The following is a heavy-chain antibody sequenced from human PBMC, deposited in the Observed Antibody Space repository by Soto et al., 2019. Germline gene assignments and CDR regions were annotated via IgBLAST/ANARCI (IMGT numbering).Heavy chain of an antibody. D-gene: IGHD5-18*01. J-gene: IGHJ4*02. CDR3: ASGIQLWLRRINNGYSG. V-gene: IGHV1-69*12. CDR1: GGTFSTYA. CDR2: IIPMFGTA. Sequence: VQLVQSGAEVKKPESSVKVSCKAPGGTFSTYAISWVRQAPGQGLEWMGGIIPMFGTANYAQRFQDRVTITADESTNTVYMELSRLRSEDTAVYFCASGIQLWLRRINNGYSGWGQGTLVTGSS.